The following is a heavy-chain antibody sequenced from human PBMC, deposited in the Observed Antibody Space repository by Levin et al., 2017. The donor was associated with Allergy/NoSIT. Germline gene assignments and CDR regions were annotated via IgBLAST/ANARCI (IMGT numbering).Heavy chain of an antibody. V-gene: IGHV3-7*04. Sequence: SCAASGFTFSSYWMSWVRQAPGKGLEWVANIKQDGSEKYYVDSVKGRFTISRDNAKNSLYLQMNSLRAEDTAVYYCARDGRDIVATKGEGTDYWGQGTLVTVSS. CDR1: GFTFSSYW. D-gene: IGHD5-12*01. CDR2: IKQDGSEK. J-gene: IGHJ4*02. CDR3: ARDGRDIVATKGEGTDY.